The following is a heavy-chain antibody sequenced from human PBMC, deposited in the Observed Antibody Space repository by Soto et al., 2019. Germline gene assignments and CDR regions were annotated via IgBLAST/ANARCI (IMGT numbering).Heavy chain of an antibody. Sequence: SETLSLTCAVYGGSFSGYYWSWIRQPPGKGLEWIGEINHRGSTNYNPSLTSRVTISVDTTKNQFSLKLRPVTAADTAVYYCARTYYDFWSGSRPDYWGQGTLVTVSS. CDR2: INHRGST. D-gene: IGHD3-3*01. CDR3: ARTYYDFWSGSRPDY. J-gene: IGHJ4*02. CDR1: GGSFSGYY. V-gene: IGHV4-34*01.